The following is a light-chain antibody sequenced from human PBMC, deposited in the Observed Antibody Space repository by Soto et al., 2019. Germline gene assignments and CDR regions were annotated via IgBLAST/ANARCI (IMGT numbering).Light chain of an antibody. V-gene: IGKV1-5*01. Sequence: DIQMTHSPSTLSASVGDRVTITCLASQSFSGTLAWYQQKPGKAPKLLIYDASSLERGVPSRFRGSGSGTEFTLTISSLQPDDFATYYCQQYDTYSRTFGQGTKV. J-gene: IGKJ1*01. CDR1: QSFSGT. CDR3: QQYDTYSRT. CDR2: DAS.